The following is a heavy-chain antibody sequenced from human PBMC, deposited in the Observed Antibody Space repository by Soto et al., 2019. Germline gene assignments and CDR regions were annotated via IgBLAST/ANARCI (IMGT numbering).Heavy chain of an antibody. CDR3: ARRSGDRSRSYGLDV. CDR1: GYTFTTYW. Sequence: PGESLKISCKGYGYTFTTYWIGWVRQMPGKGLEWMGIIYPGDSDTRYSPSFQGQVTISADKSINTAYLQWSSLKASDTAMYYCARRSGDRSRSYGLDVWGQGTTVT. V-gene: IGHV5-51*01. J-gene: IGHJ6*02. D-gene: IGHD3-10*01. CDR2: IYPGDSDT.